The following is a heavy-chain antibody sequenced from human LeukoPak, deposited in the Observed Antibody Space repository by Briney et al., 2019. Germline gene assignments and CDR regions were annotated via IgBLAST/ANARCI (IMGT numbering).Heavy chain of an antibody. J-gene: IGHJ4*02. Sequence: PSETLSLTCTVSGGSVSSGGYYWSWIRQHPGKGLEWIGYIYYGGSTYYNPSLKSRVTISVDTSKNQFSLKLSSVTAADTAVYYCASEVSGYSYGFHYFDYWGQGTLVTVSS. D-gene: IGHD5-18*01. CDR1: GGSVSSGGYY. CDR3: ASEVSGYSYGFHYFDY. CDR2: IYYGGST. V-gene: IGHV4-31*03.